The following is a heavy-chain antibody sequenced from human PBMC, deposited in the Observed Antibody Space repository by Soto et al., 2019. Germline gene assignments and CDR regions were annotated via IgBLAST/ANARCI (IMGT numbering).Heavy chain of an antibody. CDR1: GGSFSGYY. V-gene: IGHV4-34*01. J-gene: IGHJ5*02. Sequence: SETLSLTCAVYGGSFSGYYWSWIRQPPGKGLEWIGEINHSGSTNYNPSLKSRVTISVDTSKNQFSLKLSSVTAADTAVYYFARRGPLRPGIAAAGIGWFAPWSQRTLVPVSS. D-gene: IGHD6-13*01. CDR2: INHSGST. CDR3: ARRGPLRPGIAAAGIGWFAP.